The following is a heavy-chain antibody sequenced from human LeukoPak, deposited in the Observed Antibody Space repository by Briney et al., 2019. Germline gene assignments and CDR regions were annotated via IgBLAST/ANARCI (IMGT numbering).Heavy chain of an antibody. D-gene: IGHD2-2*01. Sequence: SGGSLRLSCAASGFTFDDYAMHWVRQAPGKGLEWVSGISWNSGSIGYADSVKGRFTISRDNAKNSLYLQMNSLRAEDTALYYCAKDAVGYCSSTSCWSSWFDPWGQGTLVTVSS. CDR3: AKDAVGYCSSTSCWSSWFDP. J-gene: IGHJ5*02. CDR1: GFTFDDYA. V-gene: IGHV3-9*01. CDR2: ISWNSGSI.